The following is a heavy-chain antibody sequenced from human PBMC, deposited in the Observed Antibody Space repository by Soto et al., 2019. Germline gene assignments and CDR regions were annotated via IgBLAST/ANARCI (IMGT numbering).Heavy chain of an antibody. CDR1: GYTFTSYG. CDR3: ARDQGQYCGGDCYSPNAFDI. J-gene: IGHJ3*02. V-gene: IGHV1-18*01. D-gene: IGHD2-21*02. CDR2: ISAYNGNT. Sequence: QVQLVQSGAEVKKPGASVKVSCKASGYTFTSYGISWVRQAPGQGLEWMGWISAYNGNTNYAQKLQGRVTMTTDTSXXTXYXXLRSLRSDDTAVYYCARDQGQYCGGDCYSPNAFDIWGQGTMVTVSS.